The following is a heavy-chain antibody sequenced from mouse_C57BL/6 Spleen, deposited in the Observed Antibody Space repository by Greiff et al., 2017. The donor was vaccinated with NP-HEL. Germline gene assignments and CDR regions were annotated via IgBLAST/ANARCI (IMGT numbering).Heavy chain of an antibody. Sequence: QVQLQQPGAELVMPGASVKLSCKASGYTFTSYWMHWVKQRPGQGLEWIGEIDPSDSYTNYNQKFKGKSTLTVDKSSSTAYMQLSSLTSEDSAVYYCARSVYYYGSSLAWFAYWGQGTLVTVSA. D-gene: IGHD1-1*01. V-gene: IGHV1-69*01. CDR1: GYTFTSYW. J-gene: IGHJ3*01. CDR3: ARSVYYYGSSLAWFAY. CDR2: IDPSDSYT.